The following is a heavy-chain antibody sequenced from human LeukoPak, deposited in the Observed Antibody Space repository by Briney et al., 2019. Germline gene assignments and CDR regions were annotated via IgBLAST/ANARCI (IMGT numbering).Heavy chain of an antibody. D-gene: IGHD4-17*01. Sequence: GGSLRLSCAASGFTFSGYPIHWVRQAPGKGLEWVAVIWSHGNTKKYADSVTGRFTISRDNSKNTLYLEMNTLRAEDTAVYYCARDDDYDDHNTFDMWGHGTMVTVSS. J-gene: IGHJ3*02. V-gene: IGHV3-33*01. CDR3: ARDDDYDDHNTFDM. CDR2: IWSHGNTK. CDR1: GFTFSGYP.